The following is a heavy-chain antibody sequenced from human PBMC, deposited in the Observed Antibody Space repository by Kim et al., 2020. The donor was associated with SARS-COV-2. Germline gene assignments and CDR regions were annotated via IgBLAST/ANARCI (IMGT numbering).Heavy chain of an antibody. V-gene: IGHV3-30*01. CDR3: ARDARGYSYGQAFDY. Sequence: DSVKGRFTISRDNSKNTLYLQMNSLRAEDTAVYYCARDARGYSYGQAFDYWGQGTLVTVSS. D-gene: IGHD5-18*01. J-gene: IGHJ4*02.